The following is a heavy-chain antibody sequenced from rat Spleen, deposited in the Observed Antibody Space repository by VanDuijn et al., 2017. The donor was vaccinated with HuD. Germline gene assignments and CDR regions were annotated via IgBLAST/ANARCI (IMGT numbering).Heavy chain of an antibody. CDR3: TQQLGDWFAY. CDR2: ISTGGGKT. J-gene: IGHJ3*01. V-gene: IGHV5-25*01. CDR1: GFSFNKYD. D-gene: IGHD1-10*01. Sequence: EVQLVESGGGLVQPGRSLKLSCAASGFSFNKYDMAWVRQAPTKGLEWIASISTGGGKTYYRDSVKGRFTTSRDNAKSTLYLQMDSLRSEDTATYYCTQQLGDWFAYWGQGTLVTVSS.